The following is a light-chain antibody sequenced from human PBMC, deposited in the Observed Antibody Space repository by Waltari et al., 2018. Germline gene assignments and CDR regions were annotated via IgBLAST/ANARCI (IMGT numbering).Light chain of an antibody. V-gene: IGKV1-33*01. Sequence: VKMTQSPSSLSASVGDRVTITCQASQDIVNYLNWHQQTPGKAPKLLIYDASNLATGVTSRFSGGGSGTDFSFTITSLHPEDIATYYCQQYENLPYTFGQGTKVEIK. J-gene: IGKJ2*01. CDR2: DAS. CDR3: QQYENLPYT. CDR1: QDIVNY.